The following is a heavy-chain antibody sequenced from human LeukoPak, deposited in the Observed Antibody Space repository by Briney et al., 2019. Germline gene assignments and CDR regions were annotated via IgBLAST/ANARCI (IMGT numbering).Heavy chain of an antibody. CDR1: GASISSYY. Sequence: SETLSLTCSVSGASISSYYWSWIRQPAGKGLEWIGRIYTSGSTNSNPSLKSRDTMSVDPTKNQFSLKLSSVTAADTAVYYFARDMAYDSSGYFIPDAFDIWGQGTMVTVSS. J-gene: IGHJ3*02. CDR2: IYTSGST. CDR3: ARDMAYDSSGYFIPDAFDI. D-gene: IGHD3-22*01. V-gene: IGHV4-4*07.